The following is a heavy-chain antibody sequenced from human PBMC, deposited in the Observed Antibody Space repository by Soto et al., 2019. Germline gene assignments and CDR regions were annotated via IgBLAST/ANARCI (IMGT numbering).Heavy chain of an antibody. Sequence: GASVKVSCKASGGTFSSYTISWVRQAPGQGLEWMGRIIPILGIANYAQKFQGRVTITADKSTSTAYMELSSLRSEDTAVYYCARDPTVTSYYMDVWGKGTTVTVSS. D-gene: IGHD4-17*01. CDR1: GGTFSSYT. V-gene: IGHV1-69*04. CDR2: IIPILGIA. J-gene: IGHJ6*03. CDR3: ARDPTVTSYYMDV.